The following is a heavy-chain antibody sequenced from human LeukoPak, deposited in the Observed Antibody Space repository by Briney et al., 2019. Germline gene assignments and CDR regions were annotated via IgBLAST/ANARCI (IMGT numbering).Heavy chain of an antibody. CDR2: IIPILGIT. V-gene: IGHV1-69*04. CDR1: GGTFSSYA. J-gene: IGHJ4*02. D-gene: IGHD3-16*01. Sequence: SVKVSCKASGGTFSSYAISWVRQAPGQGLEWMGKIIPILGITNYAQKFQGRVTITADKSTSTAYMELSSLRSDDTAVYYCARDPSGGYVPYFDYWGQGTLVTVSS. CDR3: ARDPSGGYVPYFDY.